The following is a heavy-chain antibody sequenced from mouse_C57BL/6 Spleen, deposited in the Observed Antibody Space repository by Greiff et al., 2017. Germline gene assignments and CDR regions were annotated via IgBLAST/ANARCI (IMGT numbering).Heavy chain of an antibody. CDR1: GYTFTSYW. J-gene: IGHJ2*01. CDR3: ARTIGYDSYYFDY. Sequence: QVQLQQPGTELVKPGASVKLSCKASGYTFTSYWMHWVKQRPGQGLEWIGNINPSNGGTNYNEKFKCKATLTVDKSSSTAYMQLSSLTSEDSAVYYCARTIGYDSYYFDYWRQGTTLTVSS. CDR2: INPSNGGT. D-gene: IGHD2-4*01. V-gene: IGHV1-53*01.